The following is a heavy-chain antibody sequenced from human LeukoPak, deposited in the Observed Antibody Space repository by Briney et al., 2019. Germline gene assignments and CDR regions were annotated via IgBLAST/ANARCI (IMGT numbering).Heavy chain of an antibody. D-gene: IGHD3-10*01. CDR3: AKNLASNYGSPPKANDY. CDR1: GFTFSSCA. CDR2: ISGSGGST. V-gene: IGHV3-23*01. Sequence: PGGSLRLSCAASGFTFSSCAMSWVRQAPGKGLEWVSAISGSGGSTYYADSVKGRFTISRDNSKNTLYLQMNSLRAEDTAVYYCAKNLASNYGSPPKANDYWGQGTLVTVSS. J-gene: IGHJ4*02.